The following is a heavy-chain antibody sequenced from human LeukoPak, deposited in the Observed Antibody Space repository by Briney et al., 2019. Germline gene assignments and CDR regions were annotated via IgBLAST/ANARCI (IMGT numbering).Heavy chain of an antibody. CDR1: GYTFTGYY. D-gene: IGHD2-15*01. Sequence: GASVKVSCKASGYTFTGYYMHWVRQAPGQGLEWMGWINPNSGGTNYAQKFQGRVTMTRDTSISTAYMELSRLRSDDTAVYYCARGVVVVAATDIWFDPWGQGTLVTVSS. CDR3: ARGVVVVAATDIWFDP. J-gene: IGHJ5*02. V-gene: IGHV1-2*02. CDR2: INPNSGGT.